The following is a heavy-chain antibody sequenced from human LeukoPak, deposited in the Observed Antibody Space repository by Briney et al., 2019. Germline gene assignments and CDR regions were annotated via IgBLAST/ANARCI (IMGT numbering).Heavy chain of an antibody. CDR2: IYYSGST. V-gene: IGHV4-59*02. D-gene: IGHD1-26*01. J-gene: IGHJ6*03. CDR1: GASVSSGY. Sequence: SETLSLTCTVSGASVSSGYWSWIRQPPGKGLEWIGYIYYSGSTNYNPSLKSRVTISVDTSKNQFSLKLSSVTAADTAVYYCARVGESPYYYYMDVWGRGTTVTVSS. CDR3: ARVGESPYYYYMDV.